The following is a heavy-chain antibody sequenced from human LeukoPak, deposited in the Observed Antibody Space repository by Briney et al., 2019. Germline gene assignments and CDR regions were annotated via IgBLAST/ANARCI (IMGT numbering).Heavy chain of an antibody. Sequence: PGGSLRLSCAASGFTFSSYTMNWVRQAPGKGLEWVSSISSSSSYIYYADSLKGRFTISRDNAKNSLYLQMNSLRAEDTGVYYCTTALNFDILTGLYQPIAAFDVWGQGRLVTVSS. J-gene: IGHJ3*01. CDR3: TTALNFDILTGLYQPIAAFDV. CDR2: ISSSSSYI. D-gene: IGHD3-9*01. V-gene: IGHV3-21*03. CDR1: GFTFSSYT.